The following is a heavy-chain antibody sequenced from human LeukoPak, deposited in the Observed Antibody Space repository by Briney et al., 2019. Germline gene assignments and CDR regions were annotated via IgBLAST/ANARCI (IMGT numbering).Heavy chain of an antibody. Sequence: GGSLRLSCAASGFTLSSYWMHWVRQAPGKGLVWVSRINSDGSSTSYADSVKGRFTISRDNAKNTLYLQMNSLRAEDTAVYYCARDPDSSGYWDAFDIWGQGTMVTVSS. V-gene: IGHV3-74*01. CDR1: GFTLSSYW. D-gene: IGHD3-22*01. J-gene: IGHJ3*02. CDR3: ARDPDSSGYWDAFDI. CDR2: INSDGSST.